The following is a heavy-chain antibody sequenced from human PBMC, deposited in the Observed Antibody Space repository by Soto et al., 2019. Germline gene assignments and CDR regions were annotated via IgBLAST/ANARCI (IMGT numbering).Heavy chain of an antibody. CDR1: GFTFSSYG. CDR3: AKGGRYCSGGSCYLDY. V-gene: IGHV3-30*18. CDR2: ISYDGSNK. Sequence: PGGSLRLSCAASGFTFSSYGMHWVRQAPGKGLEWVAVISYDGSNKYYADSVKGRFTISRDNSKNTLYLQMNSLRAEDTAVYYCAKGGRYCSGGSCYLDYWGQGTLVTVSS. J-gene: IGHJ4*02. D-gene: IGHD2-15*01.